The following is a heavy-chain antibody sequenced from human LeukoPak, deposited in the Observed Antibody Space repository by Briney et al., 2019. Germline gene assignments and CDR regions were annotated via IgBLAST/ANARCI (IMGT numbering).Heavy chain of an antibody. Sequence: GRSLRLSCAASGFTFDDYAMHWVRQAPGKGLEWVSGISWNSGSIGYADSVKGRFTISRDNAKNSLYLQMNSLRAEDTAFYYCAKGGGYYDSSGEGIHDAFDIWGQGTMVTVSS. J-gene: IGHJ3*02. V-gene: IGHV3-9*01. D-gene: IGHD3-22*01. CDR2: ISWNSGSI. CDR1: GFTFDDYA. CDR3: AKGGGYYDSSGEGIHDAFDI.